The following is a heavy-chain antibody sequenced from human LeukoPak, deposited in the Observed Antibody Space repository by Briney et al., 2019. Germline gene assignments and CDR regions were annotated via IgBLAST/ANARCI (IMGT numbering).Heavy chain of an antibody. Sequence: GGSLRLSCTASGFTFSSYGMHWVRQAPGKGLEWVAFIRYDGSHKYYADSVKGRFTISRDNSKNTLYLQMDSLRVEDTAVYYCAKAGGTYYPDHFDPWGRGTLVTVSS. D-gene: IGHD1-26*01. J-gene: IGHJ5*02. CDR1: GFTFSSYG. CDR2: IRYDGSHK. V-gene: IGHV3-30*02. CDR3: AKAGGTYYPDHFDP.